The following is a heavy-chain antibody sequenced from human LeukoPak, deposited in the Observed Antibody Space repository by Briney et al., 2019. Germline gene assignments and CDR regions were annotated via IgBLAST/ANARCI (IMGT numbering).Heavy chain of an antibody. Sequence: PGGSLRLSCAASGFTFDDYTMHWVRQAPGKGLEWVSLISWDGGSTYYADSVKGRFTISRDNSKNSLYLQMNSLRTEDTALYYCAKENDYGDYGWGQGTLVTVSS. CDR1: GFTFDDYT. CDR2: ISWDGGST. CDR3: AKENDYGDYG. V-gene: IGHV3-43*01. J-gene: IGHJ4*02. D-gene: IGHD4-17*01.